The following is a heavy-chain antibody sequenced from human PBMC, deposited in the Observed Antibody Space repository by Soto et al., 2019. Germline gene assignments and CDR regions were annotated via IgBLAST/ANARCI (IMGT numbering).Heavy chain of an antibody. J-gene: IGHJ3*02. CDR3: ASISPYYYDSSGYLFPRQDAFDI. CDR2: IIPIFGTA. CDR1: GGTFSSYA. Sequence: SVKVSCKVSGGTFSSYAISWVRQAPGQGLEWMGGIIPIFGTANYAQKFQGRVTITADKSTSTAYMELSSLRSEDTAVYYCASISPYYYDSSGYLFPRQDAFDIWGQGTMVTVSS. D-gene: IGHD3-22*01. V-gene: IGHV1-69*06.